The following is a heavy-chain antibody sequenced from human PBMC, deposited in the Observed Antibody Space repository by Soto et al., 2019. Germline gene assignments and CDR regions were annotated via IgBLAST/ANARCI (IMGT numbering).Heavy chain of an antibody. CDR2: ISSSSSYI. J-gene: IGHJ4*02. V-gene: IGHV3-21*01. CDR3: ASCIAARPSPGHCDY. Sequence: PGGSLRLSCAASGFTFSSYSMNWVRQAPGKGLEWVSSISSSSSYIYYADSVKGRFTISRDNAKNSLYLQMNSLRAEDTAVYYCASCIAARPSPGHCDYWGQGTLVTVSS. D-gene: IGHD6-6*01. CDR1: GFTFSSYS.